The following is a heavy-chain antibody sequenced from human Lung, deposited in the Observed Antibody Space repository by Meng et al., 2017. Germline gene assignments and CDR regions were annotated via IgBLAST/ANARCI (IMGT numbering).Heavy chain of an antibody. V-gene: IGHV1-69*13. CDR3: ARVERTYYDYVWGLGRFDP. D-gene: IGHD3-16*01. CDR1: GYRFTAYY. CDR2: IIPAFGAP. J-gene: IGHJ5*02. Sequence: SVKVSCKASGYRFTAYYIQWVRQAPGQGLEWMGGIIPAFGAPNHAQKFQGRVRITADESTTTAYMELSSLRSEDTAVYFCARVERTYYDYVWGLGRFDPWGQGTLVTVSS.